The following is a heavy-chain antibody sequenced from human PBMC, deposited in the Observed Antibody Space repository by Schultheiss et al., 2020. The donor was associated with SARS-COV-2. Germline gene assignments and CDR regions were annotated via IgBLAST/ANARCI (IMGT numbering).Heavy chain of an antibody. CDR2: IRSKAYGGTT. CDR3: TREGKGIEWDTKAFDY. CDR1: GFTFGDYA. V-gene: IGHV3-49*03. D-gene: IGHD1-26*01. Sequence: GGSLRLSCTASGFTFGDYAMSWFRQAPGKGLEWVGFIRSKAYGGTTEYAASVKGRFTISRDDSKSIAYLQMNSLKTEDTAVYYCTREGKGIEWDTKAFDYWGQGTLVTVSS. J-gene: IGHJ4*02.